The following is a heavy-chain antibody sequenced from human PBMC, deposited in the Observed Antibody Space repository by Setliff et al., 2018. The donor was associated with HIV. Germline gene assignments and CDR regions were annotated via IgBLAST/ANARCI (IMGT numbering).Heavy chain of an antibody. CDR3: ARHPGSTSNWYKGAFDF. Sequence: SETLSLTCIVSGYSISSGYHWAWIRQPPGKGLEWIGSLFHSGNTYYTTSGKSRGIISVDTSKNQSSLKVKSVTAADTAMYSCARHPGSTSNWYKGAFDFWVQGRMVTVSS. J-gene: IGHJ3*01. D-gene: IGHD6-13*01. CDR1: GYSISSGYH. CDR2: LFHSGNT. V-gene: IGHV4-38-2*02.